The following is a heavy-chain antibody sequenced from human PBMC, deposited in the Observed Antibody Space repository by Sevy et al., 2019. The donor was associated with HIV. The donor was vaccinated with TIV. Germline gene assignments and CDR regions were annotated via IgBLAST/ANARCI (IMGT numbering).Heavy chain of an antibody. Sequence: SETLSLTCTVSGGSISSYYWCWIRQPPGKGLEWIGYIYYSGSTNYNPSLKSRVTISVDTSKNQFSLKLSSVTAADTAVYYCARESGVVVAANGWFDPWGQGTLVTVSS. J-gene: IGHJ5*02. CDR1: GGSISSYY. D-gene: IGHD2-15*01. CDR3: ARESGVVVAANGWFDP. V-gene: IGHV4-59*01. CDR2: IYYSGST.